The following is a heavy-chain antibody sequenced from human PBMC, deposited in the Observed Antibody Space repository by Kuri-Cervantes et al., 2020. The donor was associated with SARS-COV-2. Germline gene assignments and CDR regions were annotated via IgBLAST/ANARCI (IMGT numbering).Heavy chain of an antibody. V-gene: IGHV3-30-3*01. CDR1: GFTFSSYA. CDR3: ARSDVVPAAIPCRWFDP. Sequence: GESLKISCAASGFTFSSYAMSWVRQAPGKGLEWVAVISYDGSNKYYADSVKGRFTISRDNSKNTLYLQMNSLRSDDTAVYYCARSDVVPAAIPCRWFDPWGQGTLVTVSS. CDR2: ISYDGSNK. D-gene: IGHD2-2*02. J-gene: IGHJ5*02.